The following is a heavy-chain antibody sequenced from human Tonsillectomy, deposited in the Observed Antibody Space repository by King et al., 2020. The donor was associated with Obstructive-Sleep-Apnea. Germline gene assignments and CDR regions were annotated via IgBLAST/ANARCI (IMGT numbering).Heavy chain of an antibody. CDR1: GGSISRGGYS. CDR2: IHYMGGT. CDR3: ARALPLIYDFWSGSLDY. V-gene: IGHV4-31*01. Sequence: QLQESGPGLVKPSQTLSLTCTFSGGSISRGGYSLSWIRQHPGKGLEWIGDIHYMGGTYYNPSLKSLVTISVDTSKNQFSLKLSAVTAADTAVYYCARALPLIYDFWSGSLDYWGQGTLVTVSS. D-gene: IGHD3-3*01. J-gene: IGHJ4*02.